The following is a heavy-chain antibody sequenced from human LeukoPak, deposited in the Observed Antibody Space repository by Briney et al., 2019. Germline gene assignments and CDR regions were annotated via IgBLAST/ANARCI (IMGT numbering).Heavy chain of an antibody. CDR3: ARDSFAPTSYYYYYGMDV. CDR1: GFTFSSYG. CDR2: IWYDGSNK. V-gene: IGHV3-33*08. J-gene: IGHJ6*02. Sequence: GGSLRLSCAASGFTFSSYGMHWVRQAPGKGLEWVAVIWYDGSNKYYADSVKGRFTISRDNSKNTLYLQMNSLRAEDTAVYYCARDSFAPTSYYYYYGMDVWGQGTTVTVSS.